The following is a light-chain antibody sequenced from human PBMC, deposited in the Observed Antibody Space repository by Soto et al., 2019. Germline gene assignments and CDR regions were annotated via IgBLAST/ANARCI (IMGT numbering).Light chain of an antibody. J-gene: IGKJ4*01. Sequence: EIVLTQSPDTLSLSPGERATLSCRASQSLTANLAWYQQKPGQATRPLIFGASTRAAGIPDRFTGSGSGTDFTLTISRLEPGDVAVYFGQQYCSAPLTFGGGTRVEIK. CDR2: GAS. CDR1: QSLTAN. CDR3: QQYCSAPLT. V-gene: IGKV3-20*01.